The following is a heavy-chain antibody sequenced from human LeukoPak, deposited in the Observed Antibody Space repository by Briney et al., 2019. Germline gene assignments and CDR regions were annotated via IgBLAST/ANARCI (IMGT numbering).Heavy chain of an antibody. CDR1: GYTFTSYG. V-gene: IGHV1-18*01. CDR2: ISAYNGNT. J-gene: IGHJ3*02. D-gene: IGHD2-2*01. CDR3: AKVGYCSSTSCYAFDI. Sequence: ASVKVSCKASGYTFTSYGISWVRQAPGQGLEWMGWISAYNGNTNYAQKLQGRVTMTTDTSTSTAYMELRSLRSDDTAVYYCAKVGYCSSTSCYAFDIWGQGTMVTVSS.